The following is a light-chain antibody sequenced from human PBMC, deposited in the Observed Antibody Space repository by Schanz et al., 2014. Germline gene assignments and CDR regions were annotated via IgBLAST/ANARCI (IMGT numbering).Light chain of an antibody. CDR1: QTLLYSSNSKNY. CDR3: QQYYSSPWT. J-gene: IGKJ1*01. CDR2: WAS. Sequence: DIVLTQSPDSLAVSLGERATFNCKSSQTLLYSSNSKNYLAWYQQKPGQPPKLLIYWASTRESGVPDRFSGSGSWTDFALTISRLQAEDVAVYYCQQYYSSPWTFGQGTQVEIK. V-gene: IGKV4-1*01.